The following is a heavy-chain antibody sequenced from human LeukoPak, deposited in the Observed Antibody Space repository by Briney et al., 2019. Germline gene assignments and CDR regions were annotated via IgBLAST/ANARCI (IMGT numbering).Heavy chain of an antibody. Sequence: PGGSLRLSCAASGFTFSSYSMNWVRQAPGKGLEWVTSISSSSSYIYYADSVKGRFTISRDNAKNSLYLQMNSLRAEDTAVYYCARSFLSIAAAATDYWGQGTLVTVSS. CDR2: ISSSSSYI. V-gene: IGHV3-21*01. CDR3: ARSFLSIAAAATDY. CDR1: GFTFSSYS. J-gene: IGHJ4*02. D-gene: IGHD6-13*01.